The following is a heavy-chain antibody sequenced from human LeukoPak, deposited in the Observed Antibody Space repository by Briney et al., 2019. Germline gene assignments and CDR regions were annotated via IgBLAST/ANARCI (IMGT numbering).Heavy chain of an antibody. J-gene: IGHJ6*03. V-gene: IGHV3-30*02. D-gene: IGHD1-7*01. Sequence: PGGSLRLSCAASGFTFSSYGMHWVRQAPGKGLEWVAFIRYDGSNKYYADSVKGRFTISRDNSKNTLYLQMNSLRAEDTAVYYCAKDVGITGTTLFLYYMDVWGKGTTVTVSS. CDR1: GFTFSSYG. CDR3: AKDVGITGTTLFLYYMDV. CDR2: IRYDGSNK.